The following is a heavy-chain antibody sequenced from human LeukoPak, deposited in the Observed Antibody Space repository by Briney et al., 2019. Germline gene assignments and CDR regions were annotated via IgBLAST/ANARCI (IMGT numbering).Heavy chain of an antibody. J-gene: IGHJ6*02. Sequence: PGGSLRLSCAASGFTVSSNYMSWVRQAPGKGLEWVSVIYSGGSTYYADSVKGRFTISRDNAKNSLYLQMNSLRAEDTAVYYCARGDSSGWNEVYYGMDVWGQGTTVTVSS. D-gene: IGHD6-19*01. CDR3: ARGDSSGWNEVYYGMDV. V-gene: IGHV3-66*01. CDR1: GFTVSSNY. CDR2: IYSGGST.